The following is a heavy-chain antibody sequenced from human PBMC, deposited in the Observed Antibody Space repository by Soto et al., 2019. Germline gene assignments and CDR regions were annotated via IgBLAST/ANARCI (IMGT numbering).Heavy chain of an antibody. D-gene: IGHD3-22*01. CDR1: GASMNTYY. Sequence: QVQLQESGPGLVKPSETLSLTCAVSGASMNTYYWCWIRQPPGKGLEWIGYFYYSGLTNYNPSLKSRVTISLDTSKNQFSLKLSSVTAADTAVYFCARGNTHGYYYMDVWGRGTTVTVSS. CDR3: ARGNTHGYYYMDV. CDR2: FYYSGLT. J-gene: IGHJ6*03. V-gene: IGHV4-59*08.